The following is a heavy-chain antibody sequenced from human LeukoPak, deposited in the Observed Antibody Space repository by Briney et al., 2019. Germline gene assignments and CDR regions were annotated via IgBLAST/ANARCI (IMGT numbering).Heavy chain of an antibody. CDR3: ARAKATVVTELDP. V-gene: IGHV4-59*13. CDR2: IYYSGRT. D-gene: IGHD4-23*01. J-gene: IGHJ5*02. Sequence: SETLSLTCTVWGGSISSYYGSWIRQPPGKGLEGSGYIYYSGRTNYNPSLKSRVTISVDTSKNQFSLKLSSVTAADTAVYYCARAKATVVTELDPWGQGTLVTVSS. CDR1: GGSISSYY.